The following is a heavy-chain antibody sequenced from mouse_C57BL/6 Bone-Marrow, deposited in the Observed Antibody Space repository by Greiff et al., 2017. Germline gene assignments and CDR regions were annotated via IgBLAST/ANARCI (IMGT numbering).Heavy chain of an antibody. J-gene: IGHJ1*03. Sequence: QVQLKESGPGLVQPSQSLSITCTVSGFSLTSYGVHWVRQSPGKGLEWLGVIWSGGSTDYNAAFISRLSISKDNSKSQIFFKMNSLQADDTAIYYCARNVLYCYGYFDVWGTGTTVTVSS. CDR2: IWSGGST. CDR3: ARNVLYCYGYFDV. D-gene: IGHD1-2*01. CDR1: GFSLTSYG. V-gene: IGHV2-2*01.